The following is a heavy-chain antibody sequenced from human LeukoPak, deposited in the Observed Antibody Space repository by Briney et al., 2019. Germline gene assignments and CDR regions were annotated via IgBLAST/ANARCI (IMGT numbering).Heavy chain of an antibody. V-gene: IGHV1-69*01. CDR3: ARGGFGNYYDSSGYYYFDH. J-gene: IGHJ4*02. CDR2: IIPIFGTA. CDR1: GGTFSSYA. D-gene: IGHD3-22*01. Sequence: GSSVKVSCKASGGTFSSYAISWVRQAPGQGLEWMGGIIPIFGTANYAQKFQGRVTITADESTSTAYMELSSLRSEDTAVYYCARGGFGNYYDSSGYYYFDHWGQGTLVTVSS.